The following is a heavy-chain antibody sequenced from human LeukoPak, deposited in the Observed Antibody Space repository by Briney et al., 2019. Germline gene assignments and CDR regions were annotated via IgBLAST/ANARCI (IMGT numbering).Heavy chain of an antibody. Sequence: GASVKVSCKASGYTFTGYYMHWVRQAPGQGLEWMGIINPSGGSTIYEQKFQGRVTMTRDTSTSTVYMELSSLRSEDTAVYYYARANCSSTSCAPDYWGQGILVTVSS. CDR1: GYTFTGYY. J-gene: IGHJ4*02. D-gene: IGHD2-2*01. CDR3: ARANCSSTSCAPDY. V-gene: IGHV1-46*01. CDR2: INPSGGST.